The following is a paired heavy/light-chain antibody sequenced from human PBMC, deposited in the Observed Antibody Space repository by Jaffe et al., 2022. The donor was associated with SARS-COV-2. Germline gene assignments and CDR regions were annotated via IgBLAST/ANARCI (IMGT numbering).Light chain of an antibody. CDR2: STK. CDR3: LLYVGSGVWV. V-gene: IGLV8-61*01. CDR1: SGSVSASYY. J-gene: IGLJ3*02. Sequence: QTVVTQEPSFSVSPGGTVTLTCGLSSGSVSASYYPSWYQQTPGHAPRTLVYSTKTRSSGVPDRFSGSILGNKAALTITGAQADDESNYYCLLYVGSGVWVFGGGTKLTVL.
Heavy chain of an antibody. CDR3: ARGEYYFGSGTYSFDI. Sequence: EVQLVQSGAEVKKPGESLQISCKGSGYSSTTHWFGWARQMPGKGLEWMGIIYPGDSDTRYSPSFEGHVTISADKSTNTAYLQWSSLKASDTAMYYCARGEYYFGSGTYSFDIWGQGTLVTVAS. CDR2: IYPGDSDT. J-gene: IGHJ3*02. D-gene: IGHD3-10*01. CDR1: GYSSTTHW. V-gene: IGHV5-51*01.